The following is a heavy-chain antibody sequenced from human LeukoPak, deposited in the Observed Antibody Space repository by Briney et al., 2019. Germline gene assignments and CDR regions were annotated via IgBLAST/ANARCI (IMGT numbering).Heavy chain of an antibody. CDR3: ARATTGTTSRYMDV. D-gene: IGHD1-1*01. Sequence: PSETLSLTCAVYGGSFSGYYWSWIRQPPGKGLEWIGEINHSGSTNYNPSLKSRVTISVDTSKNQFSLKLSSVTAADTAVYYCARATTGTTSRYMDVWGKGTTVTVSS. V-gene: IGHV4-34*01. CDR2: INHSGST. J-gene: IGHJ6*03. CDR1: GGSFSGYY.